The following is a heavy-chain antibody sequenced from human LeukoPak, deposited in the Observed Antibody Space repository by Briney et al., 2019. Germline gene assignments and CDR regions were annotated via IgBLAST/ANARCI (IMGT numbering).Heavy chain of an antibody. Sequence: PGGSLRLSCAASGFTFSTYGMHWVRQAPGKGLEWVAVISYDGSNKYYTDSVKGRFTISRDNSKNTLYLQMNSLRAEDTAVYYCVKDSLGYSYGYYFDYWGQGTLVTVSS. CDR1: GFTFSTYG. CDR2: ISYDGSNK. V-gene: IGHV3-30*18. J-gene: IGHJ4*02. CDR3: VKDSLGYSYGYYFDY. D-gene: IGHD5-18*01.